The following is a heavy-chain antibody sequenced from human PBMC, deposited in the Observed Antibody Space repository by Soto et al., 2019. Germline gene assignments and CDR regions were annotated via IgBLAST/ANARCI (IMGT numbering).Heavy chain of an antibody. Sequence: QVQLVQSGAEVKKPGASVKVSCKASGYTFTRFNMHWVRQAPGQRLEWMGWINAGNGNTRYSQKFQGRVTFTRDTSANTAYMEVSSLISEDTAVYYCARPKDYDDCLDSWGQVTLVTVSS. D-gene: IGHD3-22*01. CDR2: INAGNGNT. V-gene: IGHV1-3*01. J-gene: IGHJ4*02. CDR3: ARPKDYDDCLDS. CDR1: GYTFTRFN.